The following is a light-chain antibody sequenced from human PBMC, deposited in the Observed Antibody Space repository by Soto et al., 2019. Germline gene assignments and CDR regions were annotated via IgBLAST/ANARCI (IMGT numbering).Light chain of an antibody. V-gene: IGKV1-39*01. Sequence: DIQMTQSPSSLSASVGDRVTITCRASQSISSNLNWYQQKPGKAPKLLTYSASSLQSGVPSRFSGSGSGTDFTLTISSLQPEDFATYYCQQSDSVPITFGQGTRLEIK. CDR2: SAS. CDR3: QQSDSVPIT. J-gene: IGKJ5*01. CDR1: QSISSN.